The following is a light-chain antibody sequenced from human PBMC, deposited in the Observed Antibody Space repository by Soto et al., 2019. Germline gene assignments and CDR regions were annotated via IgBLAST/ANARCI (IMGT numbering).Light chain of an antibody. Sequence: QSALTQPRSVSGSPGQSVTISCTGARSDVGGYRFVSWYQQHPDKAPKLMIYDVDKRPSGVADRFSGSKSGNTASLTISGLQADDESDYFCCSDSGGFTLVFGGGTKLTV. CDR3: CSDSGGFTLV. CDR2: DVD. J-gene: IGLJ3*02. V-gene: IGLV2-11*01. CDR1: RSDVGGYRF.